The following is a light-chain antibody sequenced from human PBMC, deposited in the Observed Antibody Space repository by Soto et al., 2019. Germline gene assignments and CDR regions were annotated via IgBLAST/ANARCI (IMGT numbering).Light chain of an antibody. CDR2: DVS. V-gene: IGLV2-14*01. CDR3: SSYTSSSTLV. Sequence: QSALTQPASVSGSPGQSITISCPGTSSDVGGYNYVSWYQQHPGKVPKLMIYDVSHRPSGVSTRFSGSKSGNTASLTISGLQAEDEADYYCSSYTSSSTLVFGGGTKVTVL. CDR1: SSDVGGYNY. J-gene: IGLJ2*01.